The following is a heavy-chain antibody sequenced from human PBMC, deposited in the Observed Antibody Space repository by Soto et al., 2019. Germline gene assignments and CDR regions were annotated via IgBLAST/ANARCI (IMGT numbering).Heavy chain of an antibody. J-gene: IGHJ4*02. CDR2: ISSSGSTI. CDR1: GFTFSSYE. V-gene: IGHV3-48*03. Sequence: GGSLRLSCAASGFTFSSYEMNWVRQAPGKGLEWVSYISSSGSTIYYADSVKGRFTISRDNAKNSLYLQMNSLRAEDTAVYYCARRNPRIAARPFDYWGQGTMVTVSS. CDR3: ARRNPRIAARPFDY. D-gene: IGHD6-6*01.